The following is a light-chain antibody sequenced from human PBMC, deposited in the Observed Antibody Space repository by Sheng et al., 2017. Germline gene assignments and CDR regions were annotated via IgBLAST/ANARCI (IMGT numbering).Light chain of an antibody. CDR2: WAS. CDR3: QQYYSSPQT. CDR1: QSVLYSSNNKNY. Sequence: DIVMTQSPDSLAVSLGERATINCKSSQSVLYSSNNKNYLAWYQQKPGQPPNLLIYWASTRESGVPDRFSGSGSGTDFTLTITSLQAEDVAVYYCQQYYSSPQTFGQGTKVGI. J-gene: IGKJ1*01. V-gene: IGKV4-1*01.